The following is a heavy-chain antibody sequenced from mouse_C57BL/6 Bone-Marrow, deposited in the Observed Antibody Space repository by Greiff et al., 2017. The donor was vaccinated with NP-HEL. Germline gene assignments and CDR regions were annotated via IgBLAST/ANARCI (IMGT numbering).Heavy chain of an antibody. CDR2: ISYSGST. Sequence: VQLKESGPGMVKPSQSLSLTCTVTGYSITSGYDWHWIRHFPGNKLEWMGYISYSGSTNYNPSLKSRISITHDTSKNHFFLKLNSVTTEDTATYYCARRLYGPFDYWGQGTTLTVSS. V-gene: IGHV3-1*01. CDR1: GYSITSGYD. CDR3: ARRLYGPFDY. J-gene: IGHJ2*01. D-gene: IGHD1-1*02.